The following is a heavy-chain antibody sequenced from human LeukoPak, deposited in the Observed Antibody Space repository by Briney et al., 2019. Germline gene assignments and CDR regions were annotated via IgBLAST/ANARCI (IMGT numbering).Heavy chain of an antibody. CDR3: ARDRGYYYYGMDV. Sequence: PGRSLRLSCAASGFTFSSYAMHWVRQAPGKGLEWVAVLWYDGSNKYYVESVKGRFTISRDNSKNTLYLEMNSLRAEDTAVYYCARDRGYYYYGMDVWGQGTTVIVSS. V-gene: IGHV3-33*08. CDR2: LWYDGSNK. CDR1: GFTFSSYA. J-gene: IGHJ6*02. D-gene: IGHD5-24*01.